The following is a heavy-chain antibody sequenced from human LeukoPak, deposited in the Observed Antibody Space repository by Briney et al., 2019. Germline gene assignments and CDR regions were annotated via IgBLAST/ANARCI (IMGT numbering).Heavy chain of an antibody. V-gene: IGHV3-11*04. J-gene: IGHJ3*02. Sequence: GGSLRLSCAASGFTFSYFYMTWIRQAPGKGLEWVSYISSSGSTIYYADSVKGRFTISRDNAKNSLYLQMNSLRAEDTAVYYCARDHGAARPNDAFDIWGQGTMVTVSS. CDR2: ISSSGSTI. CDR3: ARDHGAARPNDAFDI. D-gene: IGHD6-6*01. CDR1: GFTFSYFY.